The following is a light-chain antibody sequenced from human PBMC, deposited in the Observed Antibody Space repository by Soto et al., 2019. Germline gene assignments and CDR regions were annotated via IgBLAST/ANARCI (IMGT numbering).Light chain of an antibody. CDR2: GAS. V-gene: IGKV3-20*01. CDR3: QQYSSSPREFS. Sequence: EIVLTQSPGTLSVSPGERVTLSCRASQSVNSNFLAWYQQRPGQAPRLLLFGASYRATGIPDRFSGSGSGTDVTVTISRLEAEDFAVYYCQQYSSSPREFSFGPGTRVDSK. J-gene: IGKJ3*01. CDR1: QSVNSNF.